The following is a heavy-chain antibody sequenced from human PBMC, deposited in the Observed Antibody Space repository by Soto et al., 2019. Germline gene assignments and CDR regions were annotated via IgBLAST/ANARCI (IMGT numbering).Heavy chain of an antibody. V-gene: IGHV3-15*07. J-gene: IGHJ4*02. CDR2: IKAKTDGGTA. CDR1: GFNFTKTW. CDR3: TTVRTY. Sequence: VGSLRLSCVASGFNFTKTWMNWVRQAPGKGLEWVGRIKAKTDGGTADYAAPVKGRFTISRDDSKNTVFLQMNGLKTDDTAMYYCTTVRTYWGQGTQVTVSS.